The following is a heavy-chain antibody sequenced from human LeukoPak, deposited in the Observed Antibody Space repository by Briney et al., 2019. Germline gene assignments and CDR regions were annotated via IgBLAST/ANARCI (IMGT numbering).Heavy chain of an antibody. CDR3: ARESACGTTNCLAPADWLDP. V-gene: IGHV1-2*02. Sequence: ASVKVSCKASGGTFSSYAISWVRQAPGQGLEWMGWISPNSGDTDIAQKFQGRVTMTRDTSIASSYMEVDSLTSDDTAVYYCARESACGTTNCLAPADWLDPWGQGTLVIVSS. CDR2: ISPNSGDT. J-gene: IGHJ5*02. D-gene: IGHD2-2*01. CDR1: GGTFSSYA.